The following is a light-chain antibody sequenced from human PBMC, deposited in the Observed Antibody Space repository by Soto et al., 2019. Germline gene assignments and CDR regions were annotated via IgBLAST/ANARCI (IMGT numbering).Light chain of an antibody. J-gene: IGKJ2*01. CDR3: QQYNNWPPYT. V-gene: IGKV3-15*01. Sequence: EIVMTQSPATLSVSPGERATLSCRASQSVRSNLAWYQQKPGQAPRLLIYGASTRATGIPARFSGSGSGTEFTLTISSLQSEDFAVYYCQQYNNWPPYTFGQGTKREIK. CDR2: GAS. CDR1: QSVRSN.